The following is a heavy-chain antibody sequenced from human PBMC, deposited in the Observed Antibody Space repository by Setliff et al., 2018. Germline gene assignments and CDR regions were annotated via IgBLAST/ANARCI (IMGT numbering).Heavy chain of an antibody. CDR1: GYTFRSYA. D-gene: IGHD6-6*01. J-gene: IGHJ6*02. Sequence: ASVKVSCKASGYTFRSYAMNWVRQAPGQRLEWMGWINAGNGNTKYSQKFQGRVTITRDTSASTAYMELSSLRSEDTAVYYCARDRGQLANGMDVRGQGTTVTVSS. V-gene: IGHV1-3*01. CDR2: INAGNGNT. CDR3: ARDRGQLANGMDV.